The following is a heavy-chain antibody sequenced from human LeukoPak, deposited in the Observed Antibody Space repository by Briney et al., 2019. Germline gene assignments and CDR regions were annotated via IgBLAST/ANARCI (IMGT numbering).Heavy chain of an antibody. J-gene: IGHJ4*02. Sequence: GGSLRLSCAASGFTFSSYSMNWVRQAAGKGLEWVSSISSSSSYIYYADSVKGRFTISRDNAKNSLYLQMNSLRAEDTAVYYCAREWEWELLDYWGQGTLVTVSS. CDR3: AREWEWELLDY. V-gene: IGHV3-21*01. D-gene: IGHD1-26*01. CDR2: ISSSSSYI. CDR1: GFTFSSYS.